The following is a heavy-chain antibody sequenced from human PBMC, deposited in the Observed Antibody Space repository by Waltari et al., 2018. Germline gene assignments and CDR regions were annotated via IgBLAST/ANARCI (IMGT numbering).Heavy chain of an antibody. CDR1: GYSISSGYY. CDR2: IYHSGST. D-gene: IGHD6-19*01. CDR3: ARRQGAVAGVFDY. J-gene: IGHJ4*02. Sequence: QVQLQESGPGLVKPSETLSLTCAVSGYSISSGYYWGWIRQPPGKGLEWIGSIYHSGSTYYNPSLKSRVTIAVDTSKTQFSLKLSSVTAADTAVYYCARRQGAVAGVFDYWGQGTLVTVSS. V-gene: IGHV4-38-2*01.